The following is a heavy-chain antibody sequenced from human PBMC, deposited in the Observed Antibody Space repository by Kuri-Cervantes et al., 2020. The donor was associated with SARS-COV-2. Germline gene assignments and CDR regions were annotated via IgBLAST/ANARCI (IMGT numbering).Heavy chain of an antibody. V-gene: IGHV5-51*01. J-gene: IGHJ3*01. CDR1: GFRFTTYW. CDR2: IYPTDSDT. Sequence: KVSCKGSGFRFTTYWIGWVRQMPGKGLEWMAIIYPTDSDTRCSPSFQGQVTISADKSISTAYLQWSSLKASDSAMYYCARTRGSYYTDAFDLWGQGTMVTVSS. CDR3: ARTRGSYYTDAFDL. D-gene: IGHD1-26*01.